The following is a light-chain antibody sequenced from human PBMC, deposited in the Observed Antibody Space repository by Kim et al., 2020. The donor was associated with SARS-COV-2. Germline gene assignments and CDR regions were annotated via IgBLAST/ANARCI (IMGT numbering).Light chain of an antibody. V-gene: IGKV1-39*01. J-gene: IGKJ2*01. CDR2: TAS. Sequence: DIQMTQPPSSLSASVGDRVTITCRASQSITIYLNWYQQKPGKAPKFLIYTASNLQTGVPSRFSGSGSGTDFTLTISSLQPEDFATYYCQQSYGTPYTFGQGTKLEI. CDR1: QSITIY. CDR3: QQSYGTPYT.